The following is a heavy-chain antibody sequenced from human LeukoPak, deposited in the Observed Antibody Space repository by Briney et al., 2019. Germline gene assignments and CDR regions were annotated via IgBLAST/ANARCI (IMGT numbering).Heavy chain of an antibody. CDR2: MYSGGST. CDR1: GFTVSSDC. D-gene: IGHD1-14*01. V-gene: IGHV3-66*01. Sequence: GGSLRLSCAASGFTVSSDCMSWVRQAPGKGLEWVSVMYSGGSTHYTDSVKGRFTISRDNFKNTLYLQMNSLRVDDTAVYYCARGMGPESSDYFDYWGQGTLVTVSS. CDR3: ARGMGPESSDYFDY. J-gene: IGHJ4*02.